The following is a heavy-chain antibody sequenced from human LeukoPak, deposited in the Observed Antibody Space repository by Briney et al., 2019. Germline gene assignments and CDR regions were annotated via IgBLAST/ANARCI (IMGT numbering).Heavy chain of an antibody. V-gene: IGHV3-74*01. Sequence: PGGSPRLSCAASGFTFSSYWMHWVRQAPGKGLVWVSRINRDESTTNYAGSVKGRFTISRDNSKNTLFLQMNSLRAEDTAIYYCARTFRSGDGYKVGYFDYWGQGTLVTVSS. J-gene: IGHJ4*02. CDR2: INRDESTT. D-gene: IGHD5-24*01. CDR3: ARTFRSGDGYKVGYFDY. CDR1: GFTFSSYW.